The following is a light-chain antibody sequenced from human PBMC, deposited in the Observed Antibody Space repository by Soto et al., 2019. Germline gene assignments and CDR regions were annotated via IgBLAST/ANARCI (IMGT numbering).Light chain of an antibody. CDR3: TSYTSSSTLLYV. CDR1: SSDVGGYNY. Sequence: QSALTQPASVSGSPGQSITISCTGTSSDVGGYNYVSWYHQHPGKAPKLMIYDVSNRPSGVSNRFSGSKSGNTASLTISGLQAEDESYYYCTSYTSSSTLLYVFGTGTQLTVL. CDR2: DVS. J-gene: IGLJ1*01. V-gene: IGLV2-14*01.